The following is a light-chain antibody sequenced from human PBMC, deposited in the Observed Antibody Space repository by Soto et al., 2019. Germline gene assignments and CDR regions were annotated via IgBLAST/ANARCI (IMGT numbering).Light chain of an antibody. CDR2: DVN. V-gene: IGLV2-14*03. CDR1: SSDVGSYNF. J-gene: IGLJ3*02. CDR3: SSYAGSSTWV. Sequence: QSALTQPASVSGSPGQSITISCTGTSSDVGSYNFVSWYQQHPGKAPKLMIYDVNNRPSGVSNRFSGSKSGNTASLTVSGLQPEDEADYYCSSYAGSSTWVFGGGTKLTVL.